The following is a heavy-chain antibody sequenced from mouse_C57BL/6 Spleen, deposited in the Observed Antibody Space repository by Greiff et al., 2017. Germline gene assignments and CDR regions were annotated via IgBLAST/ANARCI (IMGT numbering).Heavy chain of an antibody. J-gene: IGHJ2*01. V-gene: IGHV6-3*01. D-gene: IGHD1-1*01. CDR2: IRLKSDNYAT. Sequence: EVQGVESGGGLVQPGGSMKLSCVASGFTFSNYWMNWVRQSPEKGLEWVAQIRLKSDNYATHYAESVKGRFTISRDDSKSSVYLQMNNLRAEDTGIYYCTVNSYYYGSRGDYWGQGTTLTVSS. CDR1: GFTFSNYW. CDR3: TVNSYYYGSRGDY.